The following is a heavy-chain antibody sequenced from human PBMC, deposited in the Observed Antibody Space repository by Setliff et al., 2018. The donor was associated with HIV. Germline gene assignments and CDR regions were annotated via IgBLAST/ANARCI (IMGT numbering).Heavy chain of an antibody. CDR2: IYTTGGT. CDR3: ARSNPGITAGLLAY. J-gene: IGHJ4*02. V-gene: IGHV4-4*07. Sequence: SETLSLTCTVSGGSINNHYWYWIRQPAGKGLEWIGRIYTTGGTNYNPALKSRVTMSIDTSKNQISLKLNSVTAADTATYYCARSNPGITAGLLAYWGPGTLVTVSS. D-gene: IGHD6-13*01. CDR1: GGSINNHY.